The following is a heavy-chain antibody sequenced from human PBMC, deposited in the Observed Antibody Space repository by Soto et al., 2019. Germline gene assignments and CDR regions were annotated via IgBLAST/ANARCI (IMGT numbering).Heavy chain of an antibody. J-gene: IGHJ6*02. CDR3: AKGGPGIMYYYGMDV. Sequence: GGSLRLSCAASGSTFSSYAMSWVRQAPGKGLEWVSAISGSGGSTYYADSVKGRFTISRDNSKNTLYLQMNSLRAEDTAVYYCAKGGPGIMYYYGMDVWGQGTTVTVSS. CDR2: ISGSGGST. D-gene: IGHD3-16*01. CDR1: GSTFSSYA. V-gene: IGHV3-23*01.